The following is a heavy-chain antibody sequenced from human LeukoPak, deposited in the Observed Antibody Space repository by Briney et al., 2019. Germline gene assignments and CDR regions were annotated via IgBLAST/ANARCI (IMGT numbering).Heavy chain of an antibody. D-gene: IGHD2-15*01. CDR1: GYTFTSYA. Sequence: ASVKVSCKASGYTFTSYAMHWVRQAPGQRLEWMGWINAGNGNTKYSQKFRGRVTITRDTSASTAYMELSSLRSEDTAVYYCARINAGVAGISSYDYWGQGTLVTVSS. CDR3: ARINAGVAGISSYDY. CDR2: INAGNGNT. V-gene: IGHV1-3*01. J-gene: IGHJ4*02.